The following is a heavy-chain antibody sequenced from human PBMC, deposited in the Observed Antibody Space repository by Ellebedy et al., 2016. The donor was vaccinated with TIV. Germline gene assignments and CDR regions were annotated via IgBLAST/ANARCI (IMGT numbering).Heavy chain of an antibody. Sequence: PGGSLRLSCAASGFTFSSYAMHWVRQAPGKGLEWVAVISYDGSNKYYADSVKGRFTISRDNSKNTLYLQMNSLRAEDTAVYYCAKGEMATLRGGLDYWGQGTLVTVSS. D-gene: IGHD5-24*01. CDR3: AKGEMATLRGGLDY. CDR1: GFTFSSYA. CDR2: ISYDGSNK. V-gene: IGHV3-30-3*01. J-gene: IGHJ4*02.